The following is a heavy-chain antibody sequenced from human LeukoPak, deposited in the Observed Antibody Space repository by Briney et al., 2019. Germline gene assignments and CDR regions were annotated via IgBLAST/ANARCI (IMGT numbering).Heavy chain of an antibody. D-gene: IGHD3-9*01. CDR2: IHHSGGI. CDR1: GDSISSDIW. CDR3: ARGEYDILTGYPLFDY. J-gene: IGHJ4*02. V-gene: IGHV4-4*02. Sequence: SGTLSLTCAVSGDSISSDIWWNWVRQPPGKGLEWIGEIHHSGGINYNPSLKSRVTISVDRSKNQFSLKLSSVTAADTAVYYCARGEYDILTGYPLFDYWGQGTLVTVSS.